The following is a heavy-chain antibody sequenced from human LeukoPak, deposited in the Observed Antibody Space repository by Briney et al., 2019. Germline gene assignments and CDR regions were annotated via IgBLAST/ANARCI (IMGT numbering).Heavy chain of an antibody. CDR2: ISAYNGNT. CDR1: GYTFTSYG. J-gene: IGHJ4*02. Sequence: GASVKVSCKASGYTFTSYGISWVRQAPGQGLEWMGWISAYNGNTNYAQRLQGRVTMTTDTSTSTAYMELRSLRSDDTAVYYCARETHAYYGSGSRPDYWGQGTLVTVSS. CDR3: ARETHAYYGSGSRPDY. D-gene: IGHD3-10*01. V-gene: IGHV1-18*01.